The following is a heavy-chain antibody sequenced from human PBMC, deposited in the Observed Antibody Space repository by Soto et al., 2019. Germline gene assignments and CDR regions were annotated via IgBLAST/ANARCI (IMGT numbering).Heavy chain of an antibody. CDR1: GFTFSSYD. D-gene: IGHD3-16*01. J-gene: IGHJ6*02. CDR3: ARGPGGGQNHYYYGMDV. V-gene: IGHV3-13*04. CDR2: IGTAGDT. Sequence: GGSLRLSCAASGFTFSSYDMHWVRQATGKGLEWVSAIGTAGDTYYPGSVKGRFTISRENAKISLYLQMNSLRAGDTAVYYCARGPGGGQNHYYYGMDVWGQGTTVTVSS.